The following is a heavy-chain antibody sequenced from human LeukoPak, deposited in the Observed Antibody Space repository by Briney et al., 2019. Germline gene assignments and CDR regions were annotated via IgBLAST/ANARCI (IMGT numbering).Heavy chain of an antibody. CDR3: ARDPLTMVRGVNYYGMDV. CDR1: GFTFSSYS. J-gene: IGHJ6*02. Sequence: GGSLRPSCAASGFTFSSYSMNWVRHAPGKGLEWVSSISSSSSYIYYADSVKGRFTISRDNAKNSLYLQMNSLRAEDTAVYYCARDPLTMVRGVNYYGMDVWGQGTTVTVSS. CDR2: ISSSSSYI. V-gene: IGHV3-21*01. D-gene: IGHD3-10*01.